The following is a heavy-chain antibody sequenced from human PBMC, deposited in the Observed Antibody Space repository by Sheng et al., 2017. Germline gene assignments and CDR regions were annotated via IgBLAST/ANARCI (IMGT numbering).Heavy chain of an antibody. V-gene: IGHV3-21*06. CDR1: GFTLSRYS. Sequence: VQLVESGGDLVKPGGFLRLSCVASGFTLSRYSMNWVRQAPGKGLQWVSSISSRTSSIYYADSVKGRFTISRDNAKNSLYLQMNSLRAEDTAIYYCARAPDYGDYPYFDYWGQGILVTVSS. CDR2: ISSRTSSI. CDR3: ARAPDYGDYPYFDY. J-gene: IGHJ4*02. D-gene: IGHD4-17*01.